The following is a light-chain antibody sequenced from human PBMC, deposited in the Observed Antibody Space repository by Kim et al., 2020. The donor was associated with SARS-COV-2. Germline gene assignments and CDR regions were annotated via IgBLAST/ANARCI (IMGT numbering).Light chain of an antibody. CDR2: VDNDGSH. V-gene: IGLV4-69*01. CDR3: QTWGTGIRV. CDR1: SGHSSYA. Sequence: QLVLTQSPSASASLGASVKLTCTLSSGHSSYAIAWHQQRPEKGPQYLMKVDNDGSHTKGDGIPDRFPGSSSGAERYLTISSLQSEDEADYYCQTWGTGIRVFGGGTQLTVL. J-gene: IGLJ3*02.